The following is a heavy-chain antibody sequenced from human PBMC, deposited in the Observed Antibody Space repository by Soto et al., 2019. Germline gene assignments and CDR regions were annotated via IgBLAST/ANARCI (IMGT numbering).Heavy chain of an antibody. J-gene: IGHJ6*02. Sequence: QVQLVQSGAEVKKPGSSVKVSCKASGGTFSSYTISWVRQAPGQGLEWMGRIIPILGIANYAQKFQGRVTITADKSTGTAYMELSSLRSEDTAVYYCARGLVAYGDYAYYYGMDVWGQGTTVTVSS. V-gene: IGHV1-69*02. CDR1: GGTFSSYT. CDR3: ARGLVAYGDYAYYYGMDV. D-gene: IGHD4-17*01. CDR2: IIPILGIA.